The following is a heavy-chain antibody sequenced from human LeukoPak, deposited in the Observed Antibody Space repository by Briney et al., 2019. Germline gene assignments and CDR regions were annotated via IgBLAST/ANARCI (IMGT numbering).Heavy chain of an antibody. Sequence: SETLSLTCAVDGGSFSGYYWSWIRQPPGKGLEWIGEINHSGSTNYNPSLKSRVTIAVDTSKNQFSLKLSSATAADTAVYYCKSSGYYSDDSWGQGNLVTVSS. D-gene: IGHD3-22*01. J-gene: IGHJ4*02. V-gene: IGHV4-34*01. CDR1: GGSFSGYY. CDR3: KSSGYYSDDS. CDR2: INHSGST.